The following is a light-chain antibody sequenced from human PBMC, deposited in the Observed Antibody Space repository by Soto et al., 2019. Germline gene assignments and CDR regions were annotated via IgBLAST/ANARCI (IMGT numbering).Light chain of an antibody. CDR1: QSVSSN. J-gene: IGKJ1*01. CDR3: QQYNNWLPWT. CDR2: GAS. V-gene: IGKV3-15*01. Sequence: EIVMTQSPATLSVSPGERATLSCRASQSVSSNLAWYQQKPGQAPRLLIYGASTRATGIPARFSGSRSGTEFTLTISILQSEDFAVYYCQQYNNWLPWTFGQGTKVEIK.